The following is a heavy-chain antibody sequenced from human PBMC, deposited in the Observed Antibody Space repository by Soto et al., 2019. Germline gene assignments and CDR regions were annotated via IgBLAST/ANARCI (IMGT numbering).Heavy chain of an antibody. J-gene: IGHJ3*02. CDR2: ISYDGSNK. CDR1: GFTFSSYA. CDR3: ASYEYSSSWYDAFDI. D-gene: IGHD6-13*01. V-gene: IGHV3-30-3*01. Sequence: GGSLRLSCAASGFTFSSYAMHWVRQAPGKGLEWVAVISYDGSNKYYADSVKGRFTISRDNSKNTLYLQMNSLRAEDTAVYYCASYEYSSSWYDAFDI.